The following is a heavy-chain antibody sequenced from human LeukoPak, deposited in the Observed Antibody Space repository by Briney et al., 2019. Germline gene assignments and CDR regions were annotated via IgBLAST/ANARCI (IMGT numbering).Heavy chain of an antibody. Sequence: GASVPVSGKTSGYTFTGYYMHWVRQAPGQGLEWMGWINPNSGGTNYAQKFQGRVTMTRDTSISTAYMELSRLRSDDTAVYYCARVRYDILTGYQGYYAMDVWGQGSMVTVSS. CDR2: INPNSGGT. D-gene: IGHD3-9*01. J-gene: IGHJ6*02. CDR3: ARVRYDILTGYQGYYAMDV. V-gene: IGHV1-2*02. CDR1: GYTFTGYY.